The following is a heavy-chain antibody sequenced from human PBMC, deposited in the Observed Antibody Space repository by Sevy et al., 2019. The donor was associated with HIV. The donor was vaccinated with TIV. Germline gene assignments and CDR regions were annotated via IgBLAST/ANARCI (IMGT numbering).Heavy chain of an antibody. CDR2: INYSGST. Sequence: SETLSLTCTVSGASISSSGYYWGWIRQPPGKGLEWIASINYSGSTFYNPSLKSRVTISAETSKNQFSLDLNSVTAADTAIYYCAGPILTYNNGWSYYDYWGQGTVVTVSS. J-gene: IGHJ4*02. CDR1: GASISSSGYY. V-gene: IGHV4-39*01. D-gene: IGHD6-19*01. CDR3: AGPILTYNNGWSYYDY.